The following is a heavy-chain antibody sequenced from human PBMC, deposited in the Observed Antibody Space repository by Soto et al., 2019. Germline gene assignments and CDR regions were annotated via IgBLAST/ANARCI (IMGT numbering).Heavy chain of an antibody. V-gene: IGHV4-31*03. CDR1: GGSISSGGYY. Sequence: QVQLQESGPGLVKPSQTLSLTCTVSGGSISSGGYYWSWIRQHPGKGLEWIGYIYYSGSTYYNPSLKSRVTISVDPSKNQFSLKLSSVTAADTAVYYCARAPSHSGYNWNDVCFDYWGQGTLVTVSS. CDR2: IYYSGST. D-gene: IGHD1-20*01. CDR3: ARAPSHSGYNWNDVCFDY. J-gene: IGHJ4*02.